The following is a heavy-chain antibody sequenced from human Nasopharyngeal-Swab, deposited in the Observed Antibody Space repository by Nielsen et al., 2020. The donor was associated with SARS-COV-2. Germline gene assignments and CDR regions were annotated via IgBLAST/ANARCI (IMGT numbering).Heavy chain of an antibody. J-gene: IGHJ6*02. D-gene: IGHD3-22*01. CDR3: ARGVSTYDSSGYPRSYYYYGMDV. CDR2: IGTAGDT. V-gene: IGHV3-13*04. CDR1: GFTLSSYD. Sequence: GESLKISCAASGFTLSSYDMHWVRQATGKGLEWVSAIGTAGDTYYPGSVKGRFTISRENAKNSLYLQMNSLRAGDTAVYYCARGVSTYDSSGYPRSYYYYGMDVWGQGTTVTVSS.